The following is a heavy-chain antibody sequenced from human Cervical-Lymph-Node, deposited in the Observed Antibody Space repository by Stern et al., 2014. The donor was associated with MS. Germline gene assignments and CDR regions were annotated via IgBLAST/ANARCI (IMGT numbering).Heavy chain of an antibody. CDR2: IIPVFGTA. Sequence: VQLVQSGAEVKKPGSSVKVSCKASGGTFSDYAISWVRQAPRQGLEWMGGIIPVFGTANYAKKFQGRVTITADEAASTAYMELSSLRSEDTAVYYCARDSDLGNGGYGMDVWGQGTTITVSS. D-gene: IGHD5-12*01. V-gene: IGHV1-69*01. CDR3: ARDSDLGNGGYGMDV. CDR1: GGTFSDYA. J-gene: IGHJ6*02.